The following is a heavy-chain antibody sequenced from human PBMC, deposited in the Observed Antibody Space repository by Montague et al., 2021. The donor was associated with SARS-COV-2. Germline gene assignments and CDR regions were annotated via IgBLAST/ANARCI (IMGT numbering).Heavy chain of an antibody. V-gene: IGHV4-4*02. CDR2: IYHSGST. CDR1: GGSISSSNC. CDR3: ARTLWFGELLSYYYYGMDV. Sequence: SETLSLTCAVSGGSISSSNCWSWVRQPPGKGLEWIGEIYHSGSTNYNPSLKSRVTISVDKSKNQFSLKLSSVTAADTAVYYCARTLWFGELLSYYYYGMDVWGQGTTVTVSS. D-gene: IGHD3-10*01. J-gene: IGHJ6*02.